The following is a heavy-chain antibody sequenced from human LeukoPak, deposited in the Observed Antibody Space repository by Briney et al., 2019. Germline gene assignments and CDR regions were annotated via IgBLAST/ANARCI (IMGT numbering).Heavy chain of an antibody. CDR1: GYSFTSYW. D-gene: IGHD3-10*01. V-gene: IGHV5-10-1*01. J-gene: IGHJ6*04. CDR3: ARSLGELLSSYYYGMDG. Sequence: GESLKISCKGSGYSFTSYWISWVRQMPGKGLEWMGRIDPSDSYTNYSPSFQGHVTISADKSISTAYLQWSSLKVSDTAMYYCARSLGELLSSYYYGMDGGGKGTTVTVS. CDR2: IDPSDSYT.